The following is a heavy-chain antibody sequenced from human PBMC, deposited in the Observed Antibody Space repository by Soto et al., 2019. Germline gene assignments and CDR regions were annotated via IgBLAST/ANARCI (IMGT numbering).Heavy chain of an antibody. CDR3: ARDPRRYSSSSRQQYYYYYGMDV. D-gene: IGHD6-6*01. Sequence: ASVKVSCKASGYTFTSYYMHWVRQAPGQGLEWMGIINPSGGSTSYAQKFQGRVTMTRDTSTSTVYMELSSLRSEDTAVYYCARDPRRYSSSSRQQYYYYYGMDVWGQGTTVTVSS. CDR1: GYTFTSYY. CDR2: INPSGGST. V-gene: IGHV1-46*01. J-gene: IGHJ6*02.